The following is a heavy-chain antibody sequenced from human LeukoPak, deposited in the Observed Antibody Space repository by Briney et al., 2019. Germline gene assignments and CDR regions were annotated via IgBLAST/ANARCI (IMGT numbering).Heavy chain of an antibody. J-gene: IGHJ5*02. CDR1: GGSFSGYY. CDR2: INHSGST. D-gene: IGHD6-6*01. Sequence: SETLSLTCAVYGGSFSGYYWSWIRQPPGKGLEWIGEINHSGSTNYNPSLKSRVTISVDTSKNQFSLKLSSVTAADTAVYYCARGPRYSSSSHRWFDPWGRGTLVTVSS. CDR3: ARGPRYSSSSHRWFDP. V-gene: IGHV4-34*01.